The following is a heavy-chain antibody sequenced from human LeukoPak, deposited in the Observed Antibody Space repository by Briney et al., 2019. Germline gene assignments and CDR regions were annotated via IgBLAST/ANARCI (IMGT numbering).Heavy chain of an antibody. CDR1: GFTFSSYA. J-gene: IGHJ4*02. V-gene: IGHV3-23*01. CDR3: AKDTAYYYDSSGYYSAGTHFDY. Sequence: GGSLRLSCAASGFTFSSYAMSWVRQAPGKGLEWVSAISGSGGSTYYADSVKGRFTISRDNSKNTLYLQMNSLRAEDTAVYYCAKDTAYYYDSSGYYSAGTHFDYWGQGTLVTVSS. D-gene: IGHD3-22*01. CDR2: ISGSGGST.